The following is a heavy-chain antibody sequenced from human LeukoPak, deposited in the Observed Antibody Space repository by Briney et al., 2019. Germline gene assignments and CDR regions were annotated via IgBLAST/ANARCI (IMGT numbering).Heavy chain of an antibody. J-gene: IGHJ4*02. CDR1: GGSISSYC. V-gene: IGHV4-4*09. D-gene: IGHD3-3*01. Sequence: PSETLSLTCTVSGGSISSYCWSWIRQPPGKGLEWIGYIYTSGSTNYNPSLKSRVTISVDTSKNQFSLKLSSVTAADTAVYYCARGYDLWSGYHFDYWGQGTLVTVSS. CDR3: ARGYDLWSGYHFDY. CDR2: IYTSGST.